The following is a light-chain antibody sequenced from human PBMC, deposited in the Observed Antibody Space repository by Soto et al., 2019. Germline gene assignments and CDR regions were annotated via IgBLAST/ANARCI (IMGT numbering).Light chain of an antibody. CDR3: QQYDTSPA. Sequence: EIVLTQSPGTLSLSPGERVTLSCRASQSVSNNYLAWYQQKPGQPPRLLIYDASSGATGIPDRFRGSGSGTEFTLTISRLEPEDFAVYYCQQYDTSPAFGQGTRLEIK. J-gene: IGKJ5*01. CDR2: DAS. CDR1: QSVSNNY. V-gene: IGKV3-20*01.